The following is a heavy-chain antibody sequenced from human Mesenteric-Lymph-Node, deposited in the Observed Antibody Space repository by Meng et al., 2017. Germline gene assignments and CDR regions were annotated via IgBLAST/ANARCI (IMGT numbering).Heavy chain of an antibody. D-gene: IGHD2-2*01. Sequence: SAKVFCKASGGTFSSYAISWVRQAPGQGLEWMGGIIPIFGKANYAQKFQGRVTIITDESTSTAYMGLNSLGSDDTAVYYCARSGAMYYFDYWGQGTLVTVSS. J-gene: IGHJ4*02. CDR1: GGTFSSYA. V-gene: IGHV1-69*05. CDR2: IIPIFGKA. CDR3: ARSGAMYYFDY.